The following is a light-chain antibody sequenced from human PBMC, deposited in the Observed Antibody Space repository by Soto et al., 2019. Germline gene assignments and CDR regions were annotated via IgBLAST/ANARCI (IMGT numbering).Light chain of an antibody. Sequence: QSALTQPPSVSGAPGQRVTISCTGSNSNIGAGYDVHWYQQLPGTAPKLLIYGNSNRPSGVPDRFSGSKSVTSASLAITGLQAEDEADYYCQSYDSSLSGSVFGTGTKVTFL. CDR2: GNS. CDR1: NSNIGAGYD. CDR3: QSYDSSLSGSV. J-gene: IGLJ1*01. V-gene: IGLV1-40*01.